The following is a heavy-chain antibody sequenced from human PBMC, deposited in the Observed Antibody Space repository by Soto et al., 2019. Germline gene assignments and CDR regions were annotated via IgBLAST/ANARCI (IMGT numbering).Heavy chain of an antibody. CDR2: ISAYNGNT. Sequence: APVKDSCKAPGYPVASYGISCMRQAPGQGLEWMGWISAYNGNTNYAQKLQGRVTMTTDTSTSTAYMELRSLRSDDTAVYYCARGSTTACFDYWGQGTLVTASS. CDR3: ARGSTTACFDY. D-gene: IGHD4-17*01. J-gene: IGHJ4*02. CDR1: GYPVASYG. V-gene: IGHV1-18*01.